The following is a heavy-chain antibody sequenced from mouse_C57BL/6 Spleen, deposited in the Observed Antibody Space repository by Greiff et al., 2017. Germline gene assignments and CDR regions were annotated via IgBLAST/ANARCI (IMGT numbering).Heavy chain of an antibody. V-gene: IGHV1-80*01. Sequence: QVQVVESGAELVKPGASVKISCKASGYAFSSYWMNWVRQRPGKGLEWIGQIYPGDGGTNYNGKFKGKATLTADKSSSTAYMQLSSLTSEDSAVYFCARPSTVGGYYAKDYWGQGTSVTVSS. CDR2: IYPGDGGT. J-gene: IGHJ4*01. CDR1: GYAFSSYW. CDR3: ARPSTVGGYYAKDY. D-gene: IGHD1-1*01.